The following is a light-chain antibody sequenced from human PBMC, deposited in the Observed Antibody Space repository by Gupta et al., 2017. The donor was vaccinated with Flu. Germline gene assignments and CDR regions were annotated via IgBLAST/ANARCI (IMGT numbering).Light chain of an antibody. V-gene: IGLV2-8*01. CDR3: CSYAGSNTLL. J-gene: IGLJ2*01. CDR1: SSDVGGYDY. Sequence: QSALTPPPSASGSPGQSVTISCTGTSSDVGGYDYVSWYQHHPGKAPKLMIYDVFRRPSGVPDRFSGSKSGNTASLTVSGLQAEDEADYYCCSYAGSNTLLFGGGTKRTVL. CDR2: DVF.